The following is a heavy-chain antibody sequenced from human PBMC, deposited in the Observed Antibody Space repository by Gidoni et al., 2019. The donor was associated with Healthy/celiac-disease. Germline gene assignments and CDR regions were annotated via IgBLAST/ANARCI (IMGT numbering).Heavy chain of an antibody. CDR1: ELTFRSYA. J-gene: IGHJ4*02. V-gene: IGHV3-30*04. D-gene: IGHD1-26*01. CDR3: ARDRYAGATTQFDY. CDR2: ISYDGSNK. Sequence: QGKLVDSGGGVFRPGRSLRPPWPAPELTFRSYAMHWVRQAPGKGLEWVAVISYDGSNKYYADSVKGRFTISRDNSKNTLYLQMNSLRAEDTAVYYCARDRYAGATTQFDYWGQGTLVTVSS.